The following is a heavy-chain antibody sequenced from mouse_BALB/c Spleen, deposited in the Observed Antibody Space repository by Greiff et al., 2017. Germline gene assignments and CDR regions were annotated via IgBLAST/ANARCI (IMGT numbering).Heavy chain of an antibody. CDR2: ISYDGSN. CDR1: GYSITSGYY. D-gene: IGHD1-1*01. CDR3: ARDRDFIITTVVVRDFDV. J-gene: IGHJ1*01. Sequence: EVQLQQSGPGLVKPSQSLSLTCSVTGYSITSGYYWNWIRQFPGNKLEWMGYISYDGSNNYNPSLKNRISITRDTSKNQFFLKLNSVTTEDTATYYCARDRDFIITTVVVRDFDVWGAGTTVTVSS. V-gene: IGHV3-6*02.